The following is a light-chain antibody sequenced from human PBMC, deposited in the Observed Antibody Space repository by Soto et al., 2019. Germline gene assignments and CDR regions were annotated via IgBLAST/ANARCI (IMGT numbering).Light chain of an antibody. Sequence: EIVLTQSPGTLSLSPGKRATLSCSASQSISSSYLAWYQQRPGQAPRLLIYGASSRATGIPDRFSGSGSGTEFALAISSLQPEDFATYYCQQLITYPQTFGQGTKVDIK. J-gene: IGKJ1*01. CDR1: QSISSSY. CDR2: GAS. V-gene: IGKV3-20*01. CDR3: QQLITYPQT.